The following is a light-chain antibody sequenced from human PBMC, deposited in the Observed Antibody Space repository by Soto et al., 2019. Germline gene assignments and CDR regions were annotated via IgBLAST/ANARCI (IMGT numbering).Light chain of an antibody. CDR2: GAS. Sequence: EKVMTQSPATLSVSPGERVTLSCRASQSVVTHLAWYQQKPGQAPRLLISGASTRGTGIPDRFIGSGSGTEFTLTITRLQSKDFAVYHCQNYNDRPLTFCQGTKVQI. CDR1: QSVVTH. CDR3: QNYNDRPLT. J-gene: IGKJ1*01. V-gene: IGKV3-15*01.